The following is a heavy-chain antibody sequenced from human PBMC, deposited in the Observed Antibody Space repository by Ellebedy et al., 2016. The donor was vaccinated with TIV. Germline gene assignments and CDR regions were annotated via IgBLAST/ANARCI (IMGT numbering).Heavy chain of an antibody. D-gene: IGHD6-19*01. J-gene: IGHJ4*02. CDR3: ARLPDITGWPFDS. Sequence: SETLSLTCSVSGASISSYSWTWIRQAPGTGLEWIGYMEYTGRTKFNPSLESRVTVSVHPSTNQFSLKLTSVTAADTAVYYCARLPDITGWPFDSWGQGTLVTVSS. CDR2: MEYTGRT. V-gene: IGHV4-59*01. CDR1: GASISSYS.